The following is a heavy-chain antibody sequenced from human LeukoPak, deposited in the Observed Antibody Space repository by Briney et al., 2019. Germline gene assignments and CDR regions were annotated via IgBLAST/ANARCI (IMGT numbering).Heavy chain of an antibody. J-gene: IGHJ3*02. Sequence: GGSLRLSCAASGFTFSSYWMSWVRQAPGKGLEWVANIKQDGSEKYYVDSVKGRFTISRDNAKNSLYLQLNSLRAEDTAVYYCARDGAEYYYDSSGIKDAFDIWGQGTMVTVSS. CDR2: IKQDGSEK. CDR3: ARDGAEYYYDSSGIKDAFDI. D-gene: IGHD3-22*01. CDR1: GFTFSSYW. V-gene: IGHV3-7*01.